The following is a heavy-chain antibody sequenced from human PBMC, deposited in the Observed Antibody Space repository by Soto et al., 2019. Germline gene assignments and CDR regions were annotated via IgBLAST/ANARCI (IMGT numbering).Heavy chain of an antibody. Sequence: ASVKVSCKTSGYTNTRYGISWVRQAPGQGLEWMGWISAYNGNTNYAQKLQGRVTMTTDTSTSTAYMELRSLRSDDTAVYYCARDIFYGSGSYYNRSYGMDVWGQGTTVTVSS. CDR3: ARDIFYGSGSYYNRSYGMDV. CDR1: GYTNTRYG. J-gene: IGHJ6*02. D-gene: IGHD3-10*01. V-gene: IGHV1-18*01. CDR2: ISAYNGNT.